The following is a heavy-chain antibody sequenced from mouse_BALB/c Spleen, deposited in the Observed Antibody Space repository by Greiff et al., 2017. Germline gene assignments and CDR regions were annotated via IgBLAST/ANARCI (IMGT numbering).Heavy chain of an antibody. V-gene: IGHV3-2*02. Sequence: ESGPGLVKPSQSLSLTCTVTGYSITSDYAWNWIRQFPGNKLEWMGYISYSGSTSYNPSLKSRISITRDTSKNQFFLQLNSVTTEDTATYYCARHGSSYDAMDYWGQGTSVTVSS. CDR3: ARHGSSYDAMDY. D-gene: IGHD1-1*01. CDR2: ISYSGST. J-gene: IGHJ4*01. CDR1: GYSITSDYA.